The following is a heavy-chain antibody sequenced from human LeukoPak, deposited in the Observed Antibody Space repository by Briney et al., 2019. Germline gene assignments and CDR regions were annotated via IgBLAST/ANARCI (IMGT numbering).Heavy chain of an antibody. CDR1: GCTFSSYD. Sequence: PGGSLRLSCAASGCTFSSYDMSWVRQPPGKGLEWVSAISGSGGSTYYAYSVKGRFTISRDNSNNTPYLLMTILTAEDTAVYYCAKDHDYDFWSGYYMPGAFDIWGQGTMVTVSS. V-gene: IGHV3-23*01. J-gene: IGHJ3*02. D-gene: IGHD3-3*01. CDR3: AKDHDYDFWSGYYMPGAFDI. CDR2: ISGSGGST.